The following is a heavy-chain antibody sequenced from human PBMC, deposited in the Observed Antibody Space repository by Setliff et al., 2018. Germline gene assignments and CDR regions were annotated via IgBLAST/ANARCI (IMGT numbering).Heavy chain of an antibody. Sequence: ASVKVSCKASGYTFTSYYMHWVRQAPGQGLEWMGWISAYNGNTNYAQKLQGRVTVTRDTSASTVFMELSTLSSEDTAVYYCAREVYDILTGYSYWYFDLWGRGTLVTVSS. CDR2: ISAYNGNT. CDR1: GYTFTSYY. J-gene: IGHJ2*01. D-gene: IGHD3-9*01. CDR3: AREVYDILTGYSYWYFDL. V-gene: IGHV1-18*04.